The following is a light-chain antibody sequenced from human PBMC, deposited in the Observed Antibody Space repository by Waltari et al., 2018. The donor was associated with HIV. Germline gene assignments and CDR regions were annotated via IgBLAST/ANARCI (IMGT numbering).Light chain of an antibody. CDR1: SSDGGGYNS. J-gene: IGLJ1*01. CDR3: SSYTSTSTVYV. CDR2: AVS. Sequence: QSALTQPSSVSGSPGQSITIPCTGTSSDGGGYNSVSWYQLHPGKAPKLLIYAVSNRPSGVSNRFPGSKSDNTASLTISGLQAEDEADYYCSSYTSTSTVYVFGTGTEVTVL. V-gene: IGLV2-14*03.